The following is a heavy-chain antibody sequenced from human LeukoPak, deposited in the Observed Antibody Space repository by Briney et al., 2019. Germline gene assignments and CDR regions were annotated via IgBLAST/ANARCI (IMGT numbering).Heavy chain of an antibody. D-gene: IGHD3-3*01. J-gene: IGHJ4*02. Sequence: ASVKVSCKASGYTFTSYGISWVRQAPGQGLEWMGWISAYNGNTNYAQKLQGRVTMTTDTSTSTAYMELRSLRSDDTAVYYCARDRHYDFWSGYPTGSDYWGQGTLVTVSS. CDR3: ARDRHYDFWSGYPTGSDY. CDR1: GYTFTSYG. CDR2: ISAYNGNT. V-gene: IGHV1-18*01.